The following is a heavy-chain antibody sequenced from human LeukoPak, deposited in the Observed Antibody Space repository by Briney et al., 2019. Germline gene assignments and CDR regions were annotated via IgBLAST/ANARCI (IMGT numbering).Heavy chain of an antibody. CDR3: AKRDGFLYYFDY. CDR2: ITYDGSKK. J-gene: IGHJ4*02. CDR1: GFTFINHA. Sequence: GGSLRLSCAASGFTFINHAMHWVRQAPGKGLEWVAGITYDGSKKYYPDSVKGRCTISRDNSKKTLFLEMNSLRAEDTAVYYCAKRDGFLYYFDYWGQGTLVTVSS. D-gene: IGHD5-24*01. V-gene: IGHV3-30*04.